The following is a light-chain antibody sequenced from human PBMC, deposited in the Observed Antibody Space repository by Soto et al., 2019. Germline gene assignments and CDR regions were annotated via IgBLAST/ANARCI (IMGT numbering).Light chain of an antibody. CDR1: QSISSW. CDR3: QLYNTYYT. Sequence: DIRMTQSPSTLSASVGDRVSITCRASQSISSWLAWYQQKPGKAPKLLIYKASNLESGVPSRFSGSGSGTVFTLTISSLQPDDFATYYCQLYNTYYTFGQGTKLEIK. V-gene: IGKV1-5*03. J-gene: IGKJ2*01. CDR2: KAS.